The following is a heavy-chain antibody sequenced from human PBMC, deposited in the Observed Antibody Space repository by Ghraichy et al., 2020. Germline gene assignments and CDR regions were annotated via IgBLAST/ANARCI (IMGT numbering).Heavy chain of an antibody. Sequence: GGSLRLSCAASGFTFSSYGMHWVRQAPGKGLEWVAVISYDGSNKYYADSVKGRFTISRDNSKNTLYLQMNSLRAEDTAVYYCAKERVGSSSGFDYWGQGTLVTVSS. CDR2: ISYDGSNK. D-gene: IGHD6-19*01. CDR3: AKERVGSSSGFDY. V-gene: IGHV3-30*18. CDR1: GFTFSSYG. J-gene: IGHJ4*02.